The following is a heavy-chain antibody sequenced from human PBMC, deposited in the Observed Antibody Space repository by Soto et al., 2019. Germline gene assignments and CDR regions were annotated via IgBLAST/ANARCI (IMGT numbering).Heavy chain of an antibody. V-gene: IGHV3-30*18. CDR2: ISYDGSNK. J-gene: IGHJ6*01. CDR1: GFTFSSYG. Sequence: QVQLVESGGGVVQPGRSLRLSCAASGFTFSSYGMHWVRQAPGKGLEWVAVISYDGSNKYYADSVKGRFTISRDNSKNTLYLQMNSLRAEDTAVYYCAKAQPTDYYYGMDVW. D-gene: IGHD4-17*01. CDR3: AKAQPTDYYYGMDV.